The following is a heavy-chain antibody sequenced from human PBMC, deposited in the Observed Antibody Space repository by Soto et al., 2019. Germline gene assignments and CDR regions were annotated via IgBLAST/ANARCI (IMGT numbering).Heavy chain of an antibody. CDR1: GFTFSSCA. D-gene: IGHD1-7*01. Sequence: GESLKISCAASGFTFSSCAMNWVRQAPGKGLEWVSTISGSGESTYYADSVKGRFTISRDNSKSTLYLQMNSLRAEDTAVYYCAKDRWNYDYFDFWGQGTLVTVSS. CDR3: AKDRWNYDYFDF. J-gene: IGHJ4*02. CDR2: ISGSGEST. V-gene: IGHV3-23*01.